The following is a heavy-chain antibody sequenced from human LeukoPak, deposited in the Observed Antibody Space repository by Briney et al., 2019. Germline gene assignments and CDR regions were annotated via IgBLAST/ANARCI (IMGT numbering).Heavy chain of an antibody. V-gene: IGHV3-30-3*01. Sequence: PGGSLRLSCAASGFTFSSYAMHWVRQAPGKGLEWVAVISYDGSNKYYADSVKGRFTISRDNSKNTLYLQMNSLRAEDTAVYYCASGGGYNSLYYWGQGTLVTVSS. CDR1: GFTFSSYA. CDR2: ISYDGSNK. J-gene: IGHJ4*02. CDR3: ASGGGYNSLYY. D-gene: IGHD5-24*01.